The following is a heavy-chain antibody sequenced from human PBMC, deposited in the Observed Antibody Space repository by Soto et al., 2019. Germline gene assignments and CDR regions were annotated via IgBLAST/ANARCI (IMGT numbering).Heavy chain of an antibody. CDR1: GYTFSSHG. J-gene: IGHJ4*02. CDR3: ARWSITVTTDYFDY. D-gene: IGHD4-17*01. V-gene: IGHV1-18*04. Sequence: ASVKVSCKASGYTFSSHGINWVRQAPGQGLEWMGWISSYNDNKDLAQKFQGRVTMTTDTSTSTAYMELRSLRSDDTAVYYCARWSITVTTDYFDYWGQGTPVTVSS. CDR2: ISSYNDNK.